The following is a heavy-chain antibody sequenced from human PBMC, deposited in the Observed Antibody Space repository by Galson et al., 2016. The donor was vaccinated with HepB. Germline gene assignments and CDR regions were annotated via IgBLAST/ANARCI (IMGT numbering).Heavy chain of an antibody. CDR3: ASLFWDCTDSECSVDSPLGRNNPVDV. CDR1: GYTFTDYY. D-gene: IGHD2-8*01. CDR2: INPNTGGT. J-gene: IGHJ6*02. Sequence: SVKVSCKASGYTFTDYYVYWVRKAPGQGLEWMGNINPNTGGTGYAQKFQGRVTLTRDTSINTAYMELRRLTSDDTAIYFCASLFWDCTDSECSVDSPLGRNNPVDVWGRGTTVTVSS. V-gene: IGHV1-2*02.